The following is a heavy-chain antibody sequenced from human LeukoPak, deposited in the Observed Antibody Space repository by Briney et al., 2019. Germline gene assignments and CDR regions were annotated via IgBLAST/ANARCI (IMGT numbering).Heavy chain of an antibody. CDR3: AREAYDSGSFRTDYYYMDV. D-gene: IGHD3-10*01. CDR2: ISPNSGGT. J-gene: IGHJ6*03. Sequence: ASVKVSCKASGYTFTGYYMHWVRQAPGQGLEWMGWISPNSGGTNYAQKFQGRVTMTRDTSISTAFMELSRLRSDDTAVYYCAREAYDSGSFRTDYYYMDVWGKGTTVTISS. CDR1: GYTFTGYY. V-gene: IGHV1-2*02.